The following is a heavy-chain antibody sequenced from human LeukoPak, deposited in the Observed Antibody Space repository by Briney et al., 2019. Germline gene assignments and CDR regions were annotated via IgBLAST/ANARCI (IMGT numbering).Heavy chain of an antibody. CDR3: AKALWFGDLDY. V-gene: IGHV1-3*01. CDR2: INAGNGNT. CDR1: GYTSTSYA. D-gene: IGHD3-10*01. Sequence: ASVKVSCKASGYTSTSYAMHWGRQAPGQRLEWMGWINAGNGNTKYSQKFQGRVTITRDTSASTAYMELSSLRSEDTAVYYCAKALWFGDLDYWGQGTLVTVSS. J-gene: IGHJ4*02.